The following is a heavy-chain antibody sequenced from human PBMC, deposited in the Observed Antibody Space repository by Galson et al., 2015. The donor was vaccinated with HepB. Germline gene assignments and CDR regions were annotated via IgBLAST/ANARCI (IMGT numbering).Heavy chain of an antibody. CDR2: IYSGGST. J-gene: IGHJ6*02. Sequence: SLRLSCAASGFTVSSNYMSWVRQAPGKGLEWVSVIYSGGSTYYADSVKGRFTISRDNSKNTLYLQMNSLRAEDTAVYYCARGYSYGPTYGMDVWGQGTTVTVSS. CDR3: ARGYSYGPTYGMDV. D-gene: IGHD5-18*01. CDR1: GFTVSSNY. V-gene: IGHV3-66*02.